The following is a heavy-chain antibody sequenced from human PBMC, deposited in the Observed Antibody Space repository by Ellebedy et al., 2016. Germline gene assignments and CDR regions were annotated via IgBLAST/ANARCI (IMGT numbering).Heavy chain of an antibody. CDR1: GFTFKNHY. Sequence: GESLKISXVGSGFTFKNHYMNWVRQAPGKGLEWVAYITTGGDDYYAESVKGRFTVSRDNARNSLYLQMNSLRADDTAVYYCARDPDTAAKIAYWGQGTLVTVSS. J-gene: IGHJ4*02. V-gene: IGHV3-69-1*01. D-gene: IGHD5-18*01. CDR2: ITTGGDD. CDR3: ARDPDTAAKIAY.